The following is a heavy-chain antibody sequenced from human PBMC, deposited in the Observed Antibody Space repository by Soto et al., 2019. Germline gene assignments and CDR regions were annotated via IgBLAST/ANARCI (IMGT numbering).Heavy chain of an antibody. J-gene: IGHJ6*02. Sequence: SVKVSCKASGGTFSSYAISWVRQAPGQGLEWMGGIIPIFGTANYAQKFQGRVTITADESTSTAYMELSSRRSEDTAVYDWARAPPAVAGYSYYGMDVWGPGTPVTVSS. CDR3: ARAPPAVAGYSYYGMDV. D-gene: IGHD6-19*01. V-gene: IGHV1-69*13. CDR2: IIPIFGTA. CDR1: GGTFSSYA.